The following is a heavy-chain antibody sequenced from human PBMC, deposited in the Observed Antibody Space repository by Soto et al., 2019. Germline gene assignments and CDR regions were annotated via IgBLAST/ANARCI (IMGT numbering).Heavy chain of an antibody. CDR2: ISSSSSTI. Sequence: EVQLVESGGGLVQPGGSLRLSCAASGFTFSSYSRTWVRQAPGKGLEWVSYISSSSSTIYYADSVKGRFTISRDNAKNSLYLQMNSLRDEDTAVYYCERDLLGSGSSYKGSYWGQGTLVTVSS. CDR1: GFTFSSYS. J-gene: IGHJ4*02. D-gene: IGHD3-10*01. CDR3: ERDLLGSGSSYKGSY. V-gene: IGHV3-48*02.